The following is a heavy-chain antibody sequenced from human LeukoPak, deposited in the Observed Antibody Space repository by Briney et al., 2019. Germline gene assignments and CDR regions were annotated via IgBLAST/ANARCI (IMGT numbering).Heavy chain of an antibody. CDR1: GGSISSYY. V-gene: IGHV4-59*12. CDR3: ADLPKTGALDY. Sequence: SETLSLTCTVSGGSISSYYWSWIRQPPGKGLEWIGYIYYSGSTYYNPSLKSRVTISVDTSKNQFSLKLSSVTAADTAVYYCADLPKTGALDYWGQGTLVTVSS. CDR2: IYYSGST. D-gene: IGHD7-27*01. J-gene: IGHJ4*02.